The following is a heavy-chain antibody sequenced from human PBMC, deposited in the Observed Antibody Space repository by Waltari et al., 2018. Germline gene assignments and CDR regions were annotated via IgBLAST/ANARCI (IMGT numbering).Heavy chain of an antibody. Sequence: QIQLVQSGGEVKKPGASLKVSCKASGYMFLNFGILWFPQAPGQGLEFMGWISAYTGNTNYAQTFQGRLTLTTDTAASTAYMELSSLTSDDTAVYYCARDRRDDNNSVRWLDPWGQGTLVTVSS. CDR1: GYMFLNFG. J-gene: IGHJ5*02. D-gene: IGHD3-10*02. CDR3: ARDRRDDNNSVRWLDP. V-gene: IGHV1-18*01. CDR2: ISAYTGNT.